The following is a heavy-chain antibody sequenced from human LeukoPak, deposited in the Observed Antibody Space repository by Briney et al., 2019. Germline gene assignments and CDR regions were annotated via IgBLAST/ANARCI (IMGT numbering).Heavy chain of an antibody. V-gene: IGHV4-39*01. CDR3: ARQDSGSYYALDY. CDR2: IYYSGST. D-gene: IGHD1-26*01. J-gene: IGHJ4*02. CDR1: GGSISSSSYY. Sequence: SETLSLTCTVSGGSISSSSYYWGWIRQPPGKGLEWIGSIYYSGSTYYNPSLKSRVTISVDTSKNQFSLKLSSVTAADTAVYYCARQDSGSYYALDYWGQGTLVTVSS.